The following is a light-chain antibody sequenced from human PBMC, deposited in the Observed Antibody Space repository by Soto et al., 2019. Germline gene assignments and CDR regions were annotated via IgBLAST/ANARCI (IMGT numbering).Light chain of an antibody. V-gene: IGLV2-8*01. J-gene: IGLJ3*02. CDR1: SSDVGGYNY. CDR3: SSYAGSNNWV. Sequence: QSALTRPPSASGSPGQSVTIACTGTSSDVGGYNYVSWYQQHPGKAPKVMIYEVNKRPSGVPDRFSGSKSGNTASLTVSGLQAEDEADYYCSSYAGSNNWVFGGGTKLTVL. CDR2: EVN.